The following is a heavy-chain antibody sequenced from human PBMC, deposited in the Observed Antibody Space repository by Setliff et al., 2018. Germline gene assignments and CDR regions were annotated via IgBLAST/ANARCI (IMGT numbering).Heavy chain of an antibody. CDR2: IYYRGTN. CDR1: GGFIRDYY. Sequence: PSESLSLTCTVSGGFIRDYYWNWIRQSPGKGLEWIGYIYYRGTNNYNSSLKSRVTISIDMSKNQFSLKLSSATAADTAVYFCAAVGIDAGGGWFDPWGHGIPVTVSS. CDR3: AAVGIDAGGGWFDP. D-gene: IGHD1-26*01. V-gene: IGHV4-59*01. J-gene: IGHJ5*02.